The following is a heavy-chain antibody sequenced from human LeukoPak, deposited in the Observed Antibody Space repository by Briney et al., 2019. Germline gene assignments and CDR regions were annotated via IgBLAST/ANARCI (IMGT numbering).Heavy chain of an antibody. Sequence: GGSLRLSCVASEFTFSTNGMHWVRQAPGKGLEWISYISGSSGTIYYADSVKGRFTISRDNSKNTLYLQMNSLRAEDTAVYHCAKDYERNYFDYWGQGSLVTVSS. CDR1: EFTFSTNG. D-gene: IGHD5-12*01. V-gene: IGHV3-48*01. CDR3: AKDYERNYFDY. J-gene: IGHJ4*02. CDR2: ISGSSGTI.